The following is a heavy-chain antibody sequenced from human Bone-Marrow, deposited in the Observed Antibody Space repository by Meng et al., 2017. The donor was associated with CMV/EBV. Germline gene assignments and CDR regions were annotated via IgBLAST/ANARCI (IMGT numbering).Heavy chain of an antibody. CDR3: AYYSSSGYYFDY. Sequence: GGSLRLSCATSGFTFGGYGMHWVRQAPGKGLEWVAYIHHDGAPKQYVDSVRGRFLISRDNSKTTLYLHMCNLRTEDTAVYYCAYYSSSGYYFDYWGQGTVVTVPS. CDR1: GFTFGGYG. J-gene: IGHJ4*02. D-gene: IGHD2-2*01. V-gene: IGHV3-30*02. CDR2: IHHDGAPK.